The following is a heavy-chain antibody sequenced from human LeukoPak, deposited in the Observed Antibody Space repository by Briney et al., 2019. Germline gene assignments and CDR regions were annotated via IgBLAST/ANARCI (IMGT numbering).Heavy chain of an antibody. J-gene: IGHJ4*02. CDR1: GFTFSSYW. Sequence: GSLRLSCAASGFTFSSYWMSWVRQAPGKGLQWLAHIKYDGSEKNYVDSVKGRFTISRDNAKNSLYLQMNSLRAEDTAVYYCARVLRPLTFDYWGQGTLVTVSS. CDR2: IKYDGSEK. V-gene: IGHV3-7*03. CDR3: ARVLRPLTFDY.